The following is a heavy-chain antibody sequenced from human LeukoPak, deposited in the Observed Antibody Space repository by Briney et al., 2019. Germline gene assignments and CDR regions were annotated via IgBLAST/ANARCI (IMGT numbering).Heavy chain of an antibody. CDR2: ISYDGSNK. D-gene: IGHD2-2*01. V-gene: IGHV3-30*03. CDR1: GFTFSNAW. CDR3: ARDPSVVEGEGY. Sequence: AGGSLRLSCAASGFTFSNAWMSWVRQAPGKGLEWVAVISYDGSNKYYADSVKGRSTISRDNSKNTLYLQMNSLRAEDTAVYYCARDPSVVEGEGYWGQGTTVTVSS. J-gene: IGHJ6*02.